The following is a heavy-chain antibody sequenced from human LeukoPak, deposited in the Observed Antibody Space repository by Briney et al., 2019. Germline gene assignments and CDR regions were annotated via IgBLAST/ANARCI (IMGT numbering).Heavy chain of an antibody. V-gene: IGHV1-18*01. Sequence: ASVKVSCKASGYTFTSYGISWVRQAPGQGLEWMGWISAYNGNTNYAQKLQGRVTMTTDTSTCTAYMELRSLRSDDTAVYYCARDWVRYSGYDQRFDYWGQGTLVTVSS. D-gene: IGHD5-12*01. CDR1: GYTFTSYG. J-gene: IGHJ4*02. CDR2: ISAYNGNT. CDR3: ARDWVRYSGYDQRFDY.